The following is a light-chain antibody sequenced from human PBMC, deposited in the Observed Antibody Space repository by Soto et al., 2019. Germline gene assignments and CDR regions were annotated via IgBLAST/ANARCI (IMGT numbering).Light chain of an antibody. J-gene: IGKJ4*01. CDR2: DAS. CDR1: QAISNY. V-gene: IGKV1-33*01. Sequence: DIQMTQSQSSLSTSLGDRVTITCQASQAISNYLNWYKQKPGKAPKLLIYDASILETGVTSRFSGSGSGTDFTFTISNLQPEEIATYYCQQYDSLPLTFGGGTKVEIK. CDR3: QQYDSLPLT.